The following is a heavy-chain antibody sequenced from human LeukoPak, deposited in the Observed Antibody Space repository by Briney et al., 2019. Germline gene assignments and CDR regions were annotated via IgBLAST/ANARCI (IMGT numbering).Heavy chain of an antibody. CDR3: AEAAGYCSSTSCLNYMDV. CDR1: GFTFDDYA. V-gene: IGHV3-9*01. CDR2: ISWNSGSI. D-gene: IGHD2-2*01. Sequence: SLRLSCAASGFTFDDYAMHWVRQAPGKGLEWVSGISWNSGSIGYADSVKGRFTISRDNAKNSLYLQMNSLRAEDTALYYCAEAAGYCSSTSCLNYMDVWGKGTTVTVSS. J-gene: IGHJ6*03.